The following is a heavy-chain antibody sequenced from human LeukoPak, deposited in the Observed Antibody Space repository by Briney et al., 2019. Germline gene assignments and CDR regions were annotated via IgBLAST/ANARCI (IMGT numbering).Heavy chain of an antibody. CDR1: GKSFCAYY. D-gene: IGHD1-26*01. V-gene: IGHV4-34*01. CDR2: INHSGST. J-gene: IGHJ4*02. CDR3: ARGLGGRDDY. Sequence: PSETLSLTCAVYGKSFCAYYWSWIRQPPGKGLEWIGEINHSGSTNYNPSLKSRVTLSVDTSKNQFSLNLTSVTAADTAVYYCARGLGGRDDYWGQGTLVTVSS.